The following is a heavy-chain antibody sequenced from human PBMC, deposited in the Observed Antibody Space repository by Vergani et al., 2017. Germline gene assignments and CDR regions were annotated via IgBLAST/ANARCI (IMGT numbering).Heavy chain of an antibody. CDR3: AGGPDYMDV. CDR2: IYYSGST. Sequence: QVQLQESGPGLVKPSQNLSLTCTVPGGSLCSGGYYWSWIRQHPGKGLEWIGYIYYSGSTYYTPSLTSRVNISVDTSKKHFSLKLNSVTAADTAVYYCAGGPDYMDVWGKGTTVTVSS. CDR1: GGSLCSGGYY. J-gene: IGHJ6*03. V-gene: IGHV4-31*03.